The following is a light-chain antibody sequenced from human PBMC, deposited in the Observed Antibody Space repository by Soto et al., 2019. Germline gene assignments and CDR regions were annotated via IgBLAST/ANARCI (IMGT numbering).Light chain of an antibody. CDR3: AAWDDRLSGCV. CDR2: SNN. J-gene: IGLJ1*01. V-gene: IGLV1-44*01. CDR1: SSNIGTNT. Sequence: QSVLTQSPSTSGTPGQKVTISCSGSSSNIGTNTVNWYQQLPGTAPKLLIYSNNQRPSGVPDRFSGSKSGTSGSLAISWLQSEDEADYYCAAWDDRLSGCVFGTGTKLTVL.